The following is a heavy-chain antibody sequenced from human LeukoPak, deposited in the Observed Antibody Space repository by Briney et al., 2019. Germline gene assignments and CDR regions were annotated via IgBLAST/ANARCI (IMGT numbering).Heavy chain of an antibody. Sequence: ASVKVSCKASGYTFTGYYMHWVRQAPGQGLEWMGWINPNSGGTNYAQKFQGRVTMTRDTSISTASMELSRLRSDDTAVYYCARPPKLLWFGELFHDHDAFDIWGQGTMVTVSS. CDR1: GYTFTGYY. V-gene: IGHV1-2*02. J-gene: IGHJ3*02. CDR2: INPNSGGT. D-gene: IGHD3-10*01. CDR3: ARPPKLLWFGELFHDHDAFDI.